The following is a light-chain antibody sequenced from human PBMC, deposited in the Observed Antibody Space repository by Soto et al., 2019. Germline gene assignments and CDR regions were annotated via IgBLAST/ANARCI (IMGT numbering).Light chain of an antibody. CDR2: DAS. Sequence: EVVVTQSPATLSVSPGDTAKLSCKASQSIGSKLGCYQQKPGQAPRLLIYDASTRDTGTPARFSGSGSGTEITLTIRSRQSKDLAVHYCQQYDKGALLTFGQGTRLEIK. CDR3: QQYDKGALLT. V-gene: IGKV3-15*01. CDR1: QSIGSK. J-gene: IGKJ5*01.